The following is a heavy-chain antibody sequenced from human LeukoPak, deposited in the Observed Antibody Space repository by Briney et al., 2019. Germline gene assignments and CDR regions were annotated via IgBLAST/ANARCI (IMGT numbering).Heavy chain of an antibody. D-gene: IGHD3-10*01. CDR1: GFTFSSYE. CDR2: ISSSGSTI. J-gene: IGHJ6*02. CDR3: ARVRGLSGMDV. Sequence: GGSLRLSCAASGFTFSSYEMNWVRQAPGKGLEWVSYISSSGSTIYYADSVKGRFTISRDNAKNSLYLQMNSLRAEDTAVYYCARVRGLSGMDVWGQGTTVTASS. V-gene: IGHV3-48*03.